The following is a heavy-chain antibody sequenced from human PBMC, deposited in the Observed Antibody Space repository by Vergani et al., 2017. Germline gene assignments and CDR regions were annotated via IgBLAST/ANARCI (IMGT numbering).Heavy chain of an antibody. CDR3: TRVAWDIVVVPAAIDFDY. CDR2: IRSKAYGGTT. CDR1: GFTFGDYA. D-gene: IGHD2-2*01. Sequence: EVQLVESGGGLVKPGGSLRLSCTASGFTFGDYAMSWFRQAPGKGLEWVGFIRSKAYGGTTEYAASVKGRFTISRDDSKSIAYLQMNSLKTEDTAVYYCTRVAWDIVVVPAAIDFDYWGQGTLVTVSS. V-gene: IGHV3-49*05. J-gene: IGHJ4*02.